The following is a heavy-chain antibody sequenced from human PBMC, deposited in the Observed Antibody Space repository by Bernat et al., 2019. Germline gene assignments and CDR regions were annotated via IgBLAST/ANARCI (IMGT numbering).Heavy chain of an antibody. Sequence: GAEVKKPGSSVNVSCKASGGTFSSYAISLVRQAPGQGLEWMGGIIPIFGTANYAQKFQGRVTITADESTSTAYMELSSLRSEETAVYYCARDRYSSSWGWFDPWGQGTLVTVSS. J-gene: IGHJ5*02. CDR2: IIPIFGTA. CDR3: ARDRYSSSWGWFDP. CDR1: GGTFSSYA. V-gene: IGHV1-69*01. D-gene: IGHD6-13*01.